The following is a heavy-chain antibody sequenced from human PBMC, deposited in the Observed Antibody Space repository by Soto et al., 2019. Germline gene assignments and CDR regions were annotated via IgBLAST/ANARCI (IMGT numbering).Heavy chain of an antibody. V-gene: IGHV1-8*01. D-gene: IGHD2-15*01. CDR1: GYTFTSYD. CDR2: MNPNSGNT. J-gene: IGHJ6*03. Sequence: GASVKVSCKASGYTFTSYDINWVRQATGQGLEWMGWMNPNSGNTGYAQKFQGRVTMTRNTSISTAYKELSSLRSEDTAVYYCARGRAADYYYFNMDVWGKGTTVTVSS. CDR3: ARGRAADYYYFNMDV.